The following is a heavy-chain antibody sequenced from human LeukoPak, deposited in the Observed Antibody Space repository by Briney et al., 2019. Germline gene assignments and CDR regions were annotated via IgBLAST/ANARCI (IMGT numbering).Heavy chain of an antibody. CDR1: GYTFTGYY. D-gene: IGHD3-10*01. V-gene: IGHV1-2*02. J-gene: IGHJ3*02. Sequence: ASVKVSCKASGYTFTGYYMHWVRQAPGQGLEWMGWINPNRGGTNYAQKFQGRVTMTRDTSISTAYMELSRLRSDDTAVYYCARYTKTYYYGSGSYSSDDAFDIWGQGTMVTVSS. CDR3: ARYTKTYYYGSGSYSSDDAFDI. CDR2: INPNRGGT.